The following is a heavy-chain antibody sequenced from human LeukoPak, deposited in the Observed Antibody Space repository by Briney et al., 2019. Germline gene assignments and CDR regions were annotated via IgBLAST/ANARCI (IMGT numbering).Heavy chain of an antibody. Sequence: GGSLRLSCAASKFTFSNYWMGWVRQAPGKGLEWVANIKQDGSEKYYVDSVKGRFTISRDNAKNSLYLQMNSLRAEDTAVYYCASVTTDYWGQGTLVTVSS. V-gene: IGHV3-7*01. CDR2: IKQDGSEK. CDR3: ASVTTDY. J-gene: IGHJ4*02. D-gene: IGHD4-17*01. CDR1: KFTFSNYW.